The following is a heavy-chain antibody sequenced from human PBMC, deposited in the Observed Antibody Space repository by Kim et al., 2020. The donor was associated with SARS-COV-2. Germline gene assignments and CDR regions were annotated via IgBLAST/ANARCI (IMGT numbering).Heavy chain of an antibody. V-gene: IGHV1-3*01. CDR2: INAGNGNT. CDR1: GYTFTSYA. J-gene: IGHJ6*02. Sequence: ASVKVSCKASGYTFTSYAMHWVRQAPGQRLEWMGWINAGNGNTKYSQKFQGRVTITRDTSASTAYMELSSLRSEDTAVYYCARDGAGDDILTGFLGGLYYYYCYGMDVWGQGTTVTVSS. CDR3: ARDGAGDDILTGFLGGLYYYYCYGMDV. D-gene: IGHD3-9*01.